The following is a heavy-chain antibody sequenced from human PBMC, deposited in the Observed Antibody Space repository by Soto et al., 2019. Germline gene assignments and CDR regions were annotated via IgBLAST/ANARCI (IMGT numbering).Heavy chain of an antibody. Sequence: GGSLRLSCVVSGFTFSSYGMSWVRQAPGEGLEWVSGISTSGVITHYADSVKGRFFISRDNSKDTLYLQMNSLRVEDTAVYYCAKAGAGSTYGYYFDSWGQGALVTVPS. J-gene: IGHJ4*02. D-gene: IGHD5-18*01. CDR2: ISTSGVIT. CDR1: GFTFSSYG. V-gene: IGHV3-23*01. CDR3: AKAGAGSTYGYYFDS.